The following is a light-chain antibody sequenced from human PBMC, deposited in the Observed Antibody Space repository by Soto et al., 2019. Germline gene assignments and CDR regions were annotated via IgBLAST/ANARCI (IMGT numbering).Light chain of an antibody. J-gene: IGKJ2*01. CDR1: QSVFYSSNNKNY. V-gene: IGKV4-1*01. Sequence: DIVMTQPPDSLAVSLGERATINCKSSQSVFYSSNNKNYLAWYQQKPGQPPKLLIYWASTRESGVPDRFGGSGSETDFTLTIRSLQAEDVAVYYCQQYYSFPPTFGQGTKLEIK. CDR2: WAS. CDR3: QQYYSFPPT.